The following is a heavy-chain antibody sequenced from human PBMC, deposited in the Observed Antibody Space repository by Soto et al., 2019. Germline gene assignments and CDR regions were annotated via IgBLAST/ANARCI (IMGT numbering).Heavy chain of an antibody. J-gene: IGHJ6*02. CDR3: AKASATGTSDGMDV. Sequence: EVQLLESGGGLVQPGGSLRLSCVASGFPFSSYAMSWVRQTPGRGLECVSSISSGSNTYYTDSVRGRFTISRDNSKNSLYLQISSPRADDTALYYCAKASATGTSDGMDVWGQGTTVSVSS. CDR2: ISSGSNT. CDR1: GFPFSSYA. D-gene: IGHD7-27*01. V-gene: IGHV3-23*01.